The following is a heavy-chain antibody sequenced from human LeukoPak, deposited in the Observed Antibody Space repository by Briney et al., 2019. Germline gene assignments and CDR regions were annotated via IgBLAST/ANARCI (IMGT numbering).Heavy chain of an antibody. V-gene: IGHV3-66*01. J-gene: IGHJ4*02. CDR2: IYSGDGT. D-gene: IGHD3-16*01. CDR1: GFTVSSNY. CDR3: ARGRGGYGDFDY. Sequence: GGSLRLSCAASGFTVSSNYMTWVRQSPGKGLEWVSVIYSGDGTFYADSVKGRFTISRDNSKNTLYLQMNSLRAEDTAVYYCARGRGGYGDFDYWGQGTLVTVSS.